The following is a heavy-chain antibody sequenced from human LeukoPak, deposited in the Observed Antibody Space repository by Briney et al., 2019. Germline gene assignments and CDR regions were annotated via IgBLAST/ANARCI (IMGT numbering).Heavy chain of an antibody. CDR2: INWNGGST. D-gene: IGHD6-13*01. CDR3: ARESGTAKPNDAFDI. Sequence: GGSLRLSCAAAGFTFDDYGMSWVRQATGKGLEWVSGINWNGGSTGYADSVKGRFTISRDNAKNSLYLQMNSLRAEDTALYYCARESGTAKPNDAFDIWGQGTMVTVSS. J-gene: IGHJ3*02. V-gene: IGHV3-20*04. CDR1: GFTFDDYG.